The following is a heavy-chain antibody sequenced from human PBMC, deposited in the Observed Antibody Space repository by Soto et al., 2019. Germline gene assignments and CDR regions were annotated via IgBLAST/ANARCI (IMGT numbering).Heavy chain of an antibody. V-gene: IGHV3-23*01. CDR1: GFIFGNFG. D-gene: IGHD1-26*01. J-gene: IGHJ5*02. Sequence: GGSLRLSCAASGFIFGNFGMSWVRQAPGKGLEWISSISGSGFKKYYADSVKGRFTISRDNSKSTVYLELNNLSAEDTAVYHCAKNQGVELVPLATVDWFDPWGQGSVVTVSS. CDR2: ISGSGFKK. CDR3: AKNQGVELVPLATVDWFDP.